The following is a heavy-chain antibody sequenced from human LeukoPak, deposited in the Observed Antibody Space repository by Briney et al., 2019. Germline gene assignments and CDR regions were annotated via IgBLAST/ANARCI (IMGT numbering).Heavy chain of an antibody. D-gene: IGHD4-17*01. CDR3: ARHFNYGDYNFDY. CDR1: GGSISSGGYY. V-gene: IGHV4-31*03. CDR2: IHYSGST. J-gene: IGHJ4*02. Sequence: SETLSLTCTVSGGSISSGGYYWSWIRQHPGKGLEWIGYIHYSGSTYYNPSLKSRVTISVDTSKNQFSLKLSSVTAADTAVYYCARHFNYGDYNFDYWGQGTLVTVSS.